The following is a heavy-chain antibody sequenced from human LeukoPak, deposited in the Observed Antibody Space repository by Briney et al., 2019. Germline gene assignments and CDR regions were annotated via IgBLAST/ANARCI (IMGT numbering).Heavy chain of an antibody. V-gene: IGHV3-30-3*01. CDR2: ISYDGSNK. D-gene: IGHD3-3*01. J-gene: IGHJ6*03. Sequence: PGRSLRLSCAASGFTFSSYAMHWVRQAPGKGLEWVAVISYDGSNKYYADSVKGRFTISRDNSKNTLYLQMNSLRAEDTAVYYCARENYLEDYYYMDVWGKGTTVTVSS. CDR1: GFTFSSYA. CDR3: ARENYLEDYYYMDV.